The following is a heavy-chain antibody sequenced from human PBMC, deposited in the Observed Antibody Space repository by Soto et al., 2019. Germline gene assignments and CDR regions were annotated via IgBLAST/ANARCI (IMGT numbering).Heavy chain of an antibody. CDR3: ARKRMFYCRSTGRYDPAGCPGMDV. Sequence: PSATLSLSCGVYGTSFSGYLWSWICQAPGRGREWIGEIDHRGSTNYSPSLKSRITISVDTPRKKFYLRLNSVTAAETAVYYCARKRMFYCRSTGRYDPAGCPGMDVWGQGTTVS. CDR2: IDHRGST. J-gene: IGHJ6*02. CDR1: GTSFSGYL. V-gene: IGHV4-34*01. D-gene: IGHD2-2*01.